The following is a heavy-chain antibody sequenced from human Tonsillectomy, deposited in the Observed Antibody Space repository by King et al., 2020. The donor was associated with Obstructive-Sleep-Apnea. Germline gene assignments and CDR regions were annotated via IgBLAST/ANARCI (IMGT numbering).Heavy chain of an antibody. CDR1: GASISSGDYY. CDR3: ATGDYYDSRGYF. Sequence: QMQESGPGLVKPSQTLSLTCTVSGASISSGDYYWSWIRQPPGKGLEWIGYIYYSGNTYYNPSLKSRVTISVDTSKNQFSLKLSSVTAADTAVYYCATGDYYDSRGYFWGQGTLVTVSS. D-gene: IGHD3-22*01. J-gene: IGHJ4*02. CDR2: IYYSGNT. V-gene: IGHV4-30-4*01.